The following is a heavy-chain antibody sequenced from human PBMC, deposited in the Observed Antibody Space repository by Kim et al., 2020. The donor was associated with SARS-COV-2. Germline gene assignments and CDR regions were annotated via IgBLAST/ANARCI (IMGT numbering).Heavy chain of an antibody. Sequence: SVKVSCKASGGTFSTIAISWVRQAPGQGLEWMGRINPVFGVPNYARRFQGRVTITADKSTSTAYMEVSSLRSDDTAIYYCATTPGNLLRNWYFDFWGPGTLVSVSS. CDR2: INPVFGVP. CDR1: GGTFSTIA. CDR3: ATTPGNLLRNWYFDF. D-gene: IGHD1-26*01. J-gene: IGHJ2*01. V-gene: IGHV1-69*04.